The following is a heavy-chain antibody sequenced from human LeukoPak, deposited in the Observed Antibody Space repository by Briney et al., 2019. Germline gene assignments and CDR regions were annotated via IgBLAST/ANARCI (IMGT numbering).Heavy chain of an antibody. CDR2: TNQDASEK. CDR3: ARGRRVPAAMGNWFDP. Sequence: GGSLRLSCTASGFTFSSYWMSWVRQAPGEGLEWVANTNQDASEKYYVDSVKGRFTISRDNAKNSLYLQMNSLRAEDTAVYYCARGRRVPAAMGNWFDPWGQGTLVTVSS. CDR1: GFTFSSYW. V-gene: IGHV3-7*01. J-gene: IGHJ5*02. D-gene: IGHD2-2*01.